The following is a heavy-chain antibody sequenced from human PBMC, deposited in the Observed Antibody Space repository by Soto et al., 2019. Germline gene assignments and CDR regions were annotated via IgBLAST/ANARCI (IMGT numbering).Heavy chain of an antibody. CDR1: GFTFSSYG. CDR3: ANAYCSSTSCRAEYFQH. J-gene: IGHJ1*01. Sequence: PGGSLRLSCAASGFTFSSYGMSGVRQAPGKGLGWVSAISGRGDSSYYADSVKGRFTISRDDSKNTLYLQMNSLRAEDTAVYYCANAYCSSTSCRAEYFQHWGQGTLVTVSS. V-gene: IGHV3-23*01. D-gene: IGHD2-2*01. CDR2: ISGRGDSS.